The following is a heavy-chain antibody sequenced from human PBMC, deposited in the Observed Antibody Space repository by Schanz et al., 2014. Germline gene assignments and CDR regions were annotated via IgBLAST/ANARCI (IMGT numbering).Heavy chain of an antibody. CDR1: GGTFVTFF. J-gene: IGHJ6*02. Sequence: QVHLVQSGAEVKEPGSSVKVSCKPSGGTFVTFFFTWVRQAPGQGLEWMGRISPNSGDTHSAQKFQGRVTMTWDRSISTANMELSRLRSDDTAVYYCARENKDYDSILNKFFHYGLDLWGQGTTVTVSS. V-gene: IGHV1-2*06. CDR2: ISPNSGDT. CDR3: ARENKDYDSILNKFFHYGLDL. D-gene: IGHD3-3*02.